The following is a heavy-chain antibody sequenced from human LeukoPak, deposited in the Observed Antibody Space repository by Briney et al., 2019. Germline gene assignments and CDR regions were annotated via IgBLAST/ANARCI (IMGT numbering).Heavy chain of an antibody. CDR1: GGSISSNNYY. Sequence: SETLSLTCTVSGGSISSNNYYWGWIRQPPGKGLEWIGSIYYSGSTHYNPSLKSRVTISVDTSKNQFSLKLSSVTAADTAVYYCARQKGVVAATFDYWGQGTLVTVSS. CDR3: ARQKGVVAATFDY. CDR2: IYYSGST. J-gene: IGHJ4*02. V-gene: IGHV4-39*01. D-gene: IGHD2-15*01.